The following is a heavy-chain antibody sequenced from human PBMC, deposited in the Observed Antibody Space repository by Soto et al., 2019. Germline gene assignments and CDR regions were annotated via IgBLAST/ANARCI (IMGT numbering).Heavy chain of an antibody. J-gene: IGHJ1*01. V-gene: IGHV3-30*19. Sequence: QVQLVESGGGVVQPGTSLRVSCVGSGFTFRSYVIHWLRQAPGKGLEWVALTSYDGSDKYYDDSVRGRFTISRDNSRNTVDLQMDSLRLEDTALYYCARWGTTGGLDVWGQGTLVSVS. CDR3: ARWGTTGGLDV. CDR2: TSYDGSDK. D-gene: IGHD3-16*01. CDR1: GFTFRSYV.